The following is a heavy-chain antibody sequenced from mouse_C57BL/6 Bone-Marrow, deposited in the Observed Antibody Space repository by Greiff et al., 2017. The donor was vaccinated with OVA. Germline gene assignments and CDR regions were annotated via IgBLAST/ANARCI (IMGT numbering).Heavy chain of an antibody. CDR1: GFSLTSYG. V-gene: IGHV2-2*01. J-gene: IGHJ1*03. CDR3: ARRDYGSHWYFDV. CDR2: IWSGGST. D-gene: IGHD1-1*01. Sequence: VKLKESGPGLVQPSQSLSITCTVSGFSLTSYGVHWVRQSPGKGLEWLGVIWSGGSTDYNAAFISRLSISKDNSKSQVFFKMNSLQADDTAIYYCARRDYGSHWYFDVWGTGTTVTVSS.